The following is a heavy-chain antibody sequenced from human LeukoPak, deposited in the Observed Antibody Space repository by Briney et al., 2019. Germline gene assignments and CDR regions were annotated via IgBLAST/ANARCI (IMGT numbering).Heavy chain of an antibody. Sequence: SETLSLTCAVYGGSFSGYYWSWIRQPPGKGLEWIGSIYYSGSTYYNPSLKSRVTISVDTSKNQFSLKLSSVTAADTAVYYCASELLWFGESNWGQGTLVTVSS. V-gene: IGHV4-34*01. D-gene: IGHD3-10*01. CDR3: ASELLWFGESN. J-gene: IGHJ4*02. CDR1: GGSFSGYY. CDR2: IYYSGST.